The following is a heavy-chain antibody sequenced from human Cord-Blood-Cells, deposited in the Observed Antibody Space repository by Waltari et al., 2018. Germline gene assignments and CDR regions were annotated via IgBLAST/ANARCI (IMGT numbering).Heavy chain of an antibody. CDR1: GGSISSYY. D-gene: IGHD5-12*01. CDR3: ARRGYSGYDFDY. V-gene: IGHV4-59*08. Sequence: QVQLQESGPGLVKPSATLSLTCPVSGGSISSYYWSWIRQPPGKGLEWIGYIYYSGSTNYNPSLKSRVTISVDTSKNQFSLKLSSVTAADTAVYYCARRGYSGYDFDYWGQGTLVTVSS. CDR2: IYYSGST. J-gene: IGHJ4*02.